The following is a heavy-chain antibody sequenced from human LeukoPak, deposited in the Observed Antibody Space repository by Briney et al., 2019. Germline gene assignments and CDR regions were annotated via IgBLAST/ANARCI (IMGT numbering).Heavy chain of an antibody. D-gene: IGHD3-22*01. CDR2: ISYDGSNK. CDR1: GFTFSSYW. V-gene: IGHV3-30-3*01. J-gene: IGHJ4*02. Sequence: GGSLRLSCAASGFTFSSYWMSWVRQAPGKGLEGVAVISYDGSNKYYADSVKGRFTISRDNSKNTLYLQMNSLRAEDTAVYYCARGAYYYDSSGYYTYWGQGTLVTVSS. CDR3: ARGAYYYDSSGYYTY.